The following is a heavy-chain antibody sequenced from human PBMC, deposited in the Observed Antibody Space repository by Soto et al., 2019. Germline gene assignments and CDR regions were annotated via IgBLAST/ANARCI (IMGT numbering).Heavy chain of an antibody. CDR1: GGTFSSYA. CDR2: IIPIFGTS. Sequence: GASVKVSCKTSGGTFSSYAISWVRQAPGQGLEWMGGIIPIFGTSNYAQKFQGRVTITADESTSTAYMELSSLRSEDTAVYYCARGREQWRSRPPFDPWGQGTLVTVSS. J-gene: IGHJ5*02. CDR3: ARGREQWRSRPPFDP. D-gene: IGHD6-19*01. V-gene: IGHV1-69*13.